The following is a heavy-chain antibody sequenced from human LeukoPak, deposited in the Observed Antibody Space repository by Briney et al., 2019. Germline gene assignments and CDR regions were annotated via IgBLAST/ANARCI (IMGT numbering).Heavy chain of an antibody. CDR3: AKDLGRYRNNFFDY. Sequence: GGSLRLSCAASGFTFSSYDMNWVRQAPGKGLEWVSTISGSGGGTYYADSVKGRFTISRDDSKNTLYLQMNSLRADDTAVYYCAKDLGRYRNNFFDYWGQGNLVTVSS. V-gene: IGHV3-23*01. CDR1: GFTFSSYD. CDR2: ISGSGGGT. J-gene: IGHJ4*02. D-gene: IGHD1-26*01.